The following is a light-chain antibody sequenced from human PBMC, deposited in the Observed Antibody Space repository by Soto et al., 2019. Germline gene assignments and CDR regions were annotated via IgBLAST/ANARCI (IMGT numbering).Light chain of an antibody. V-gene: IGKV1-33*01. CDR1: QDINNY. CDR3: QQYDSLPLT. CDR2: DAS. J-gene: IGKJ4*01. Sequence: DIQMTQSPSSLSASVGDRVTITCQASQDINNYLNWYQQKSGKAPKLLIYDASDLETGVPSRFSGSGSGTDFTFTISSLQPEDIATYYCQQYDSLPLTLGGGTKVDIK.